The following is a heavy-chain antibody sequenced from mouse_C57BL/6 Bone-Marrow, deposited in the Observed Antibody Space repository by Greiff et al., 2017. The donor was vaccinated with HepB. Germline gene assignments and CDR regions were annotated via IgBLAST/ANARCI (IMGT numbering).Heavy chain of an antibody. CDR3: ARDSNYYAMDY. V-gene: IGHV1-50*01. J-gene: IGHJ4*01. Sequence: QVQLQQPGAELVKPGASVKLSCKASGYTFTSYWMQWVKQRPGQSLEWIGEIDPSDSYTNYNQKFKGKAILTVDTSSSTAYMQLSSLTSEDSAVYYCARDSNYYAMDYWGQGTSVTVSS. CDR1: GYTFTSYW. CDR2: IDPSDSYT. D-gene: IGHD2-5*01.